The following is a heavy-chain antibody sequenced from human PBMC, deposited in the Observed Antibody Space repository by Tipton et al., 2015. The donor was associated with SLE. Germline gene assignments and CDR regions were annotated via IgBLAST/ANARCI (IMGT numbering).Heavy chain of an antibody. CDR2: FLYSGST. D-gene: IGHD5/OR15-5a*01. V-gene: IGHV4-39*07. Sequence: TLSLTCTVSGGSLSTTIHNCDWIRQPPGKGLEWIGSFLYSGSTYYNTSLKSRVTISVDTSKSQFSLKLNSVTAADTAVYYCARRVVGGHARVDYWGQGVLVTVSS. J-gene: IGHJ4*02. CDR1: GGSLSTTIHN. CDR3: ARRVVGGHARVDY.